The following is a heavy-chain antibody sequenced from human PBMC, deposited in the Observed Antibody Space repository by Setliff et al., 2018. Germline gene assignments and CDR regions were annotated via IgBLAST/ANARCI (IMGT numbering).Heavy chain of an antibody. Sequence: NPSETLSLTCTVSGDSISSGDYFWSWIRQPPGKGLEWIAYIYNSGSAYYNPSLERRVTMSVDTSKNQFSLHLTSVTAADTAVYYCAREVGTSTSNDAFDVWGQGRMVTVSS. J-gene: IGHJ3*01. CDR3: AREVGTSTSNDAFDV. CDR2: IYNSGSA. D-gene: IGHD1-26*01. CDR1: GDSISSGDYF. V-gene: IGHV4-30-4*08.